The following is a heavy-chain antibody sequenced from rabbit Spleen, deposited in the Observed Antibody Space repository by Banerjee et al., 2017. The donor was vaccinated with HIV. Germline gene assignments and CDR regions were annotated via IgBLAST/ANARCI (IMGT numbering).Heavy chain of an antibody. D-gene: IGHD8-1*01. CDR2: IDTGSSSGFT. Sequence: QSLEESGGDLVKPGASLTLTCIASGVSFSGNSYMCWVRQAPGKGLEWIACIDTGSSSGFTYSATWAKGRFTISKTSSTTVTLQMTSLTAADTATYFCARDTGSSFSSYGMDLWGQGTLVTVS. J-gene: IGHJ6*01. V-gene: IGHV1S40*01. CDR3: ARDTGSSFSSYGMDL. CDR1: GVSFSGNSY.